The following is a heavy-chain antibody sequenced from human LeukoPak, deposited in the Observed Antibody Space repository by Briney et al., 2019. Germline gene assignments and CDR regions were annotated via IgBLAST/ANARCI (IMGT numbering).Heavy chain of an antibody. D-gene: IGHD1-1*01. CDR3: ARGGTAELDY. V-gene: IGHV4-59*01. CDR2: IYYSGST. Sequence: SETLSLTCTVSGGSISSYYWSWIRQPPGKGLEWIGYIYYSGSTNYNPSLKSRVTISVDTSKNQFSLKLSSVTAADTAVYYCARGGTAELDYWGQGTLVTVSS. CDR1: GGSISSYY. J-gene: IGHJ4*02.